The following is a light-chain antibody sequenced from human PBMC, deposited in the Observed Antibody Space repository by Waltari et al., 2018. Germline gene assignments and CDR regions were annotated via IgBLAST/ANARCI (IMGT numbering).Light chain of an antibody. CDR3: CSFAGTYTWV. CDR2: DVT. V-gene: IGLV2-11*01. CDR1: TPAVGGCHY. Sequence: SALPQPRAVSGPPGQSVAIPCTGPTPAVGGCHYCSWYQHHPGKAPKLMIFDVTQRPSGVPDRFSGSKSANTASLTISGLQAEDEADYYCCSFAGTYTWVFGGGTKVTVL. J-gene: IGLJ3*02.